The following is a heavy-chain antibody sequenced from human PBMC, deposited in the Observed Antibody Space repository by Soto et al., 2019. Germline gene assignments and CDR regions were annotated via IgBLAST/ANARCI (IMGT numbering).Heavy chain of an antibody. J-gene: IGHJ4*02. D-gene: IGHD6-13*01. CDR2: IRQDGSEK. CDR1: GFTFSSYW. V-gene: IGHV3-7*04. CDR3: ARVGAAAGYYFDY. Sequence: EVQLVESGGGLVQPGGSLRLSCAASGFTFSSYWITWVRQAPGKGLEWVASIRQDGSEKYYVDSVKGRFTISRDNAKKSLYLQMNSLRAEDTAVYYCARVGAAAGYYFDYWGQGTLVTVSP.